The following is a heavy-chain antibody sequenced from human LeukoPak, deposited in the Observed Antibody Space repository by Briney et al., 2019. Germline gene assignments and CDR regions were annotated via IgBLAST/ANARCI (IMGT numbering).Heavy chain of an antibody. Sequence: SETLSLTCTVSGGSMSGYYWRWLRQPPGKGLEWIGYIYYSGSTNFNPSVKSRVAISVDTSKKQFSLKLRSLTAADTAVYYCARGGTSVIAPYAFYIWGQGTMVTVSS. CDR3: ARGGTSVIAPYAFYI. CDR1: GGSMSGYY. J-gene: IGHJ3*02. V-gene: IGHV4-59*01. D-gene: IGHD2-15*01. CDR2: IYYSGST.